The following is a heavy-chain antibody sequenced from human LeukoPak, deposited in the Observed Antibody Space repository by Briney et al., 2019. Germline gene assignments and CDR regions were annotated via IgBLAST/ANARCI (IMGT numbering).Heavy chain of an antibody. CDR3: ARDILDTAIEGYYYYYGMDV. V-gene: IGHV1-46*01. Sequence: ASVKVSCKASGYTFTSYYMHWVRQAPGQGLEWMGIINPSGGSTSYAQKFQGRVTMTRDTSTSTVYMELSSLRSEDTAVYYCARDILDTAIEGYYYYYGMDVWGQGTTVTVSS. CDR1: GYTFTSYY. CDR2: INPSGGST. D-gene: IGHD5-18*01. J-gene: IGHJ6*02.